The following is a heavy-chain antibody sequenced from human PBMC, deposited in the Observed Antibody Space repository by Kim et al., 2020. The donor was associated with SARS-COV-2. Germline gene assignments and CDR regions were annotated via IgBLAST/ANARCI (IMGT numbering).Heavy chain of an antibody. CDR1: GLAFSASS. D-gene: IGHD6-19*01. V-gene: IGHV3-73*01. CDR2: VRSKANNYAT. J-gene: IGHJ4*02. Sequence: GGSLRLSCVASGLAFSASSMHWIRQPSGQGLEWVGHVRSKANNYATAYGAAVTGRFLISRDDSKNMTYLQMNNLKAADSAVYYCVLSGWGHWGQGARVTVTS. CDR3: VLSGWGH.